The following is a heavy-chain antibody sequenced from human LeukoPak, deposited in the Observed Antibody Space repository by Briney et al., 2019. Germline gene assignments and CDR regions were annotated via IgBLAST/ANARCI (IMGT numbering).Heavy chain of an antibody. CDR2: ISGSGGST. J-gene: IGHJ4*02. D-gene: IGHD2-2*02. CDR1: GFTFSSYA. Sequence: GGSLRLSCAASGFTFSSYAMSWVRQAPGKGLEWVSAISGSGGSTYYADSVKGRFTLSRDNSKNTLYLQMNSLRAEDTAVYYCAKDLDIVVVPAAIARGYWGQGTLVTVSS. CDR3: AKDLDIVVVPAAIARGY. V-gene: IGHV3-23*01.